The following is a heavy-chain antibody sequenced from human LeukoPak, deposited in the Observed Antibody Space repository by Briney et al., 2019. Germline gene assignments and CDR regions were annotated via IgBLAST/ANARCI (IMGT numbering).Heavy chain of an antibody. J-gene: IGHJ4*02. CDR1: GGSISSYY. V-gene: IGHV4-59*01. Sequence: SETLSLTCTVSGGSISSYYWSWLRQPPGKALEWIAYIYYSGSTNYNPSLKSRVTISVDTSKNQFSLKVSSVTAADTAVYYCALIGTTGRGYWGQGTLVTVSS. D-gene: IGHD1-14*01. CDR2: IYYSGST. CDR3: ALIGTTGRGY.